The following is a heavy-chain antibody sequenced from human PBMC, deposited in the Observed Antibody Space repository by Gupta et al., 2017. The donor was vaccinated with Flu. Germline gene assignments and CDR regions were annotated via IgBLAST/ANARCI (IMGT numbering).Heavy chain of an antibody. V-gene: IGHV3-49*04. CDR2: IRGKAYDEST. CDR1: GYNFSDFA. J-gene: IGHJ4*02. CDR3: TRNFGSSCYMIDH. D-gene: IGHD2-15*01. Sequence: EVHLVESGGDLVQPGRSLRLSCTASGYNFSDFAMTWVRQAPGKGLEWVSFIRGKAYDESTEYAASVKGRFTISRDDSKNIAYLHMDSLKSEDTAVYYCTRNFGSSCYMIDHWGQGTLVTVSS.